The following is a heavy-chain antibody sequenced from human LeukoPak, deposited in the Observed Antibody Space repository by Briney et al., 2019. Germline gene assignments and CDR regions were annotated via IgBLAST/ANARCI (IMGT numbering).Heavy chain of an antibody. Sequence: PSQTLSLTCTVSGGSISSGSYYWSWIRQPAGKGLEWIGRIYTSGSTNYNPSLKSRVTISVDTSKNQFSLKLSSVTAADTAVYYCASTLGYCSSTSCYASDYWGQGTLATVSS. CDR2: IYTSGST. D-gene: IGHD2-2*01. CDR1: GGSISSGSYY. CDR3: ASTLGYCSSTSCYASDY. V-gene: IGHV4-61*02. J-gene: IGHJ4*02.